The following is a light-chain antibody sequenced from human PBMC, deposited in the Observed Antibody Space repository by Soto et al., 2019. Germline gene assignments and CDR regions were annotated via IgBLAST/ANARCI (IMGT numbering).Light chain of an antibody. CDR2: GAS. CDR1: QSVTSSD. V-gene: IGKV3-20*01. J-gene: IGKJ1*01. Sequence: EVVLTQSPGTLSLSPGERATLSCRASQSVTSSDLAWYQQKPGQAPRLLISGASSRATGIPDRFSGSGSGTDSTLTISRLEPEDFAVFYCHHYGTSPPTFGQGTKVDIK. CDR3: HHYGTSPPT.